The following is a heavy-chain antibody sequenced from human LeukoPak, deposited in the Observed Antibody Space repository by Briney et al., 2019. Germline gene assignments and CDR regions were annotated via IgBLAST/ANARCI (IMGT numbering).Heavy chain of an antibody. Sequence: PSETLSLTCTVSGGSISSYYWSWIRRPPGKGLEWIGYMYYSGSTNYNPSLKSRVTISVDTSKNQFSLKLSSVTAADTAVYYCARVSRMVRGVMYAFDIWGQGTMVTVSS. D-gene: IGHD3-10*01. CDR3: ARVSRMVRGVMYAFDI. J-gene: IGHJ3*02. CDR2: MYYSGST. CDR1: GGSISSYY. V-gene: IGHV4-59*01.